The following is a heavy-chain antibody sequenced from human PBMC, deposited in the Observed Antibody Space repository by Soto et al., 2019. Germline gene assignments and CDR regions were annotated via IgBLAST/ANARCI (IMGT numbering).Heavy chain of an antibody. CDR1: GFTFSSFS. Sequence: EVQLVESGGGLVKPGGSLRLSCTASGFTFSSFSMNWVRQAPGKGLEWVSSSSSSGSYIYYADSVKGRFTISRDNAKDSLYLQMNSLRAADTAVYYCARAPVVGAAEYYFDNWGQGTLVNVSS. CDR3: ARAPVVGAAEYYFDN. J-gene: IGHJ4*02. CDR2: SSSSGSYI. D-gene: IGHD2-15*01. V-gene: IGHV3-21*01.